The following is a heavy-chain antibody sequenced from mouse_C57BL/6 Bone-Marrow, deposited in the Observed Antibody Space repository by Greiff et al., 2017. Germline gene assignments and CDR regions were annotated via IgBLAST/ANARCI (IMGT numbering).Heavy chain of an antibody. CDR3: ANYYYGSNYDAMDY. J-gene: IGHJ4*01. V-gene: IGHV1-81*01. D-gene: IGHD1-1*01. CDR1: GYTFTSYG. CDR2: IYPRSGHT. Sequence: LLESGAELARPGASVKLSCKASGYTFTSYGISWVQQRTGQGLEWIGEIYPRSGHTYYNEKFKGKATLTADKSSSTAYMKLRSLTSEDSAVYFCANYYYGSNYDAMDYWGQGTSVTVSS.